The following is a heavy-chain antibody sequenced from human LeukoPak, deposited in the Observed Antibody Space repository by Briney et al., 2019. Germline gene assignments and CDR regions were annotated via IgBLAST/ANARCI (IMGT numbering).Heavy chain of an antibody. J-gene: IGHJ4*02. CDR3: ASTKGRIVVVAG. CDR1: GYTFTGYY. D-gene: IGHD3-22*01. V-gene: IGHV1-8*02. Sequence: ASVKVSYKASGYTFTGYYMHWVRQATGQGLEWMGWMNPNSGNTGYAQKFQGRVTMTRNTSINTAYMELSSLRSEDTAVYYCASTKGRIVVVAGWGQGTLVTVSS. CDR2: MNPNSGNT.